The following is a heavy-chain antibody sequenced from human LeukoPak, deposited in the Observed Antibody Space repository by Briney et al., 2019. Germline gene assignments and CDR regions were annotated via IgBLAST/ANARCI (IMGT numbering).Heavy chain of an antibody. V-gene: IGHV1-18*01. J-gene: IGHJ5*02. D-gene: IGHD2-2*01. CDR1: GYTFTSYG. CDR3: VRGEGREYQLLFWFDP. Sequence: GASVKVSCKASGYTFTSYGISWVRQAPGQGLEWMGWISAYNGNTNYAQKLQGRVTMTTDTSTSTAYMELRSLRSGDTAVYYCVRGEGREYQLLFWFDPWGQGTLVTVSS. CDR2: ISAYNGNT.